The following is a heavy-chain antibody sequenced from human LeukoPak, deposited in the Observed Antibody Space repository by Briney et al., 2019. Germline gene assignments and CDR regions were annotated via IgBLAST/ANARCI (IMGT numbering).Heavy chain of an antibody. D-gene: IGHD2-15*01. CDR1: GYTFSDYY. Sequence: ASVKVSCKASGYTFSDYYIHWVRQAPGQGLEWMGWINPNSGGTNSAQKFQGRVTMSRDTSLSTAYMEVSGLTSDDTAVYYCARGVVAATFYYYMDVWGKGTTVTVAS. CDR3: ARGVVAATFYYYMDV. J-gene: IGHJ6*03. CDR2: INPNSGGT. V-gene: IGHV1-2*02.